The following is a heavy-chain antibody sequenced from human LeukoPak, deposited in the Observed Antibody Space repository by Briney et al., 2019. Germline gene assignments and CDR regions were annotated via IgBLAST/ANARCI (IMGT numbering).Heavy chain of an antibody. CDR1: GGSISIYY. D-gene: IGHD3-10*01. Sequence: SETLSLTCSVSGGSISIYYWTWIRQIPGKGLEGIGYIYYTGTTNYNPLFESRATISVDTSKNQFSLKLTSVTAADTAVYYCARDSGTTGEVKFDPWGQGTLVTVSS. CDR3: ARDSGTTGEVKFDP. CDR2: IYYTGTT. J-gene: IGHJ5*02. V-gene: IGHV4-59*12.